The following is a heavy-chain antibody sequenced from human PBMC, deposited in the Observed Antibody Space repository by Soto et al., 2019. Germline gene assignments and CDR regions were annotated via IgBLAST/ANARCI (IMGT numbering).Heavy chain of an antibody. V-gene: IGHV4-39*07. J-gene: IGHJ5*02. CDR1: GYSITAGGYY. CDR3: ARAYCGGANNWFDP. D-gene: IGHD2-21*01. Sequence: SETMSLTCFVSGYSITAGGYYWSWIRHHPGKGLEWIGSFYSSGSIIYNPSLRSRVSISGDTSSNQFSMSLTNMDPVDTATYYCARAYCGGANNWFDPWGQGTLVTVSS. CDR2: FYSSGSI.